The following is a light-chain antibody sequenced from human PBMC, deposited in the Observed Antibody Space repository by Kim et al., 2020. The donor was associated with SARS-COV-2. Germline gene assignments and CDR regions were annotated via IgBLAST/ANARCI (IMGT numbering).Light chain of an antibody. CDR3: QQSYGIPRT. CDR2: SAS. V-gene: IGKV1-39*01. Sequence: ASEGGRVTITCRASQTINNYVNWYQQKPGKAPKLLIYSASSLQSWVPTRISGSSFGTYFSLTISSLQPEDFATYYCQQSYGIPRTFGQGTKVDIK. J-gene: IGKJ1*01. CDR1: QTINNY.